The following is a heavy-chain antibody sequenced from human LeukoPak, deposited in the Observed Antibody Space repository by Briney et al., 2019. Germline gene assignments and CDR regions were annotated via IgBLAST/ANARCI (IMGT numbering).Heavy chain of an antibody. CDR1: GYTFTSYY. CDR2: INPSGGST. Sequence: ALVKGSCKASGYTFTSYYMHWVRQAPGQGLEWMGIINPSGGSTSYAQKFQGRVTMTRDTSTSTVYMELSSLRSEDTAVYYCAVLIAASDLDYWGQGTLVTVSS. J-gene: IGHJ4*02. D-gene: IGHD6-13*01. CDR3: AVLIAASDLDY. V-gene: IGHV1-46*01.